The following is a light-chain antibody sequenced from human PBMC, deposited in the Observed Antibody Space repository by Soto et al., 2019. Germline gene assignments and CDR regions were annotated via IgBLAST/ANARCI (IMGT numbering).Light chain of an antibody. CDR2: QDS. Sequence: SYELTQPPAVSVSPGQTASITCSGDKLGDKYACWYQQKPGQSPVLVIYQDSKRPSGIPERFSGSNSGNTATLTISGTQAMDEADYYCQAWDSSPSYVVFGGGTKLTVL. CDR1: KLGDKY. J-gene: IGLJ2*01. CDR3: QAWDSSPSYVV. V-gene: IGLV3-1*01.